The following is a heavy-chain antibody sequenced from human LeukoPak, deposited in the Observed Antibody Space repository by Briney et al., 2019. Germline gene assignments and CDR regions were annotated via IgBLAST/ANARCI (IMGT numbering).Heavy chain of an antibody. Sequence: SETLSLTCTVSGASISSYYWSWIRQPPGKGLEWIGYIYYSGSTNYNPSLKSRVTISVDTSKNQFSLKLSSVTAADTAVYYCAREPLLWFGESYFDYWGQGTLVTVSS. CDR1: GASISSYY. V-gene: IGHV4-59*01. J-gene: IGHJ4*02. D-gene: IGHD3-10*01. CDR2: IYYSGST. CDR3: AREPLLWFGESYFDY.